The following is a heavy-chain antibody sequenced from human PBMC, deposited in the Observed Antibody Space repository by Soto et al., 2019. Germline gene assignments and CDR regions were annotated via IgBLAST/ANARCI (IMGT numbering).Heavy chain of an antibody. CDR2: ISYDGSNK. D-gene: IGHD6-6*01. CDR3: ARDRSDSSSSRYYYYYMDV. Sequence: GGSLRLSCAASGFTFSSYAMHWVRQAPGKGLEWVAVISYDGSNKYYADSVKGRFTISRDNSKNTLYLQMNSLRAEDTAVYYCARDRSDSSSSRYYYYYMDVWGKGTTVTVSS. J-gene: IGHJ6*03. V-gene: IGHV3-30*04. CDR1: GFTFSSYA.